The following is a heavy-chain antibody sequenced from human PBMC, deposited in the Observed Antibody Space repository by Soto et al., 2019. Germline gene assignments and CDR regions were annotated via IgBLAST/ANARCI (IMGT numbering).Heavy chain of an antibody. J-gene: IGHJ6*02. D-gene: IGHD3-9*01. V-gene: IGHV3-11*06. CDR3: ARAPRDYGILTGYYRNYYYGMDV. CDR1: GFTFSDYY. CDR2: ISSSSSYT. Sequence: GGSLRLSCAASGFTFSDYYMSWIRQAPGKGLEWVSYISSSSSYTNYADSVKGRFTISRDNAKNSLYLQMNSLRAEDTAVYYCARAPRDYGILTGYYRNYYYGMDVWGQGTTVTVSS.